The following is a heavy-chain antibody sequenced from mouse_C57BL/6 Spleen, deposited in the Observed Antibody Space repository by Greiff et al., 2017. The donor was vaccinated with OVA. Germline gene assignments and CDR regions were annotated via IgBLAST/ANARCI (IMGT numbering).Heavy chain of an antibody. Sequence: VKLVESGAELVKPGASVKMSCKASGYTFTTYPIEWMKQNHGKSLEWIGNFHPYNDDTKYNEKFKGKATLTVEKSSSTVYLELSRLTSDDSAVYYCARGVYYDYPYAMDYWGQGTSVTVSS. CDR3: ARGVYYDYPYAMDY. CDR1: GYTFTTYP. V-gene: IGHV1-47*01. CDR2: FHPYNDDT. D-gene: IGHD2-4*01. J-gene: IGHJ4*01.